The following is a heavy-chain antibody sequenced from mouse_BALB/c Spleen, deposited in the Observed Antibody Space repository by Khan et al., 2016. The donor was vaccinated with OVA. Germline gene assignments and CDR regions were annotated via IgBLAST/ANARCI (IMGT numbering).Heavy chain of an antibody. Sequence: EVELVESGGGLVQPGGSRKLSCAASGFTFSDYGMAWVRQAPGKGPEWVAFISDLAYTFYYADTVTGRFTPSRENAKNTLYLEMSSLRSGDTAMYCCERGGGTAPFADWGRGTLVTVSA. D-gene: IGHD1-2*01. CDR2: ISDLAYTF. CDR3: ERGGGTAPFAD. J-gene: IGHJ3*01. CDR1: GFTFSDYG. V-gene: IGHV5-15*02.